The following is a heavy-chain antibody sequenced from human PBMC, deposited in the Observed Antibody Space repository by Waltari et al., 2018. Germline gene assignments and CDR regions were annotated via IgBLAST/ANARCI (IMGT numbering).Heavy chain of an antibody. CDR3: ARSPRVLSTRVPSAMGYFDY. J-gene: IGHJ4*02. CDR1: GGSISSYY. V-gene: IGHV4-4*07. CDR2: IYTSGST. D-gene: IGHD2-2*01. Sequence: VQLQESGPGLVKPSETLSLTCTVSGGSISSYYWSWIRQPAGKGLEWIGRIYTSGSTNYNPSLKSRVTMSVDTSKNQFSLKLSSVTAADTAVYYCARSPRVLSTRVPSAMGYFDYWGQGTLVTVSS.